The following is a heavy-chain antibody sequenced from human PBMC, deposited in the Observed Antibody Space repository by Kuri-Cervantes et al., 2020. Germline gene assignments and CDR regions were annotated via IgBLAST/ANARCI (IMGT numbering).Heavy chain of an antibody. J-gene: IGHJ4*02. CDR1: GFTFSDHY. V-gene: IGHV3-11*01. Sequence: GGSLRLSCAASGFTFSDHYVTWIRQAPGKGLELVSYISGSGTTIYYADSVKGRFTISRDNAKNSLYLQMNSLRAEDTAVYYCAKRKIAARPFDYWGQGTLVTVSS. CDR2: ISGSGTTI. CDR3: AKRKIAARPFDY. D-gene: IGHD6-6*01.